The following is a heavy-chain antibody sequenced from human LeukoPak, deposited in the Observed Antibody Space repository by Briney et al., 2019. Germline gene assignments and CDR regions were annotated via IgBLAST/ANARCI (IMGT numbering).Heavy chain of an antibody. CDR2: IIPILGIA. CDR3: ARTPFGTRITSDARYYFDY. D-gene: IGHD1-20*01. CDR1: GGTFSSYA. Sequence: SVKVSCKASGGTFSSYAISWVRQAPGQGLEWMGRIIPILGIANYAQKFQGRVTITADKSTSTAYMELSSLRSEDTAVYYCARTPFGTRITSDARYYFDYWGQGTLVTVSS. V-gene: IGHV1-69*04. J-gene: IGHJ4*02.